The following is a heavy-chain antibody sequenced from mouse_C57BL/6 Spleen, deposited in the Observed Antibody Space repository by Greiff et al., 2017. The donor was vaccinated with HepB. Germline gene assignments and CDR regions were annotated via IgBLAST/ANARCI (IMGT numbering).Heavy chain of an antibody. J-gene: IGHJ2*01. CDR3: AREGDYDERGYFDY. CDR2: INPSNGGT. CDR1: GYTFTSYW. V-gene: IGHV1-53*01. D-gene: IGHD2-4*01. Sequence: QVHVKQPGTELVKPGASVKLSCKASGYTFTSYWMHWVKQRPGQGLEWIGNINPSNGGTNYNEKFKSKATLTVDKSSSTAYMQLSSLTSEDSAVYYCAREGDYDERGYFDYWGQGTTLTVSS.